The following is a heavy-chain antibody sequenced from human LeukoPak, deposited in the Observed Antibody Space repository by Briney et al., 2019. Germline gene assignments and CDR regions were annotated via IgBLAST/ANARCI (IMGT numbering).Heavy chain of an antibody. CDR1: GFTFDDYT. J-gene: IGHJ6*02. Sequence: GGSLRLSCVASGFTFDDYTMHWVRQAPGKGLERVSLISWDSGSTHYADSVQGRFIISRDNSKNSLYLQIYGLRTEDTALYYCAKGAMDVWGQGTTVTVSS. CDR3: AKGAMDV. CDR2: ISWDSGST. V-gene: IGHV3-43*01.